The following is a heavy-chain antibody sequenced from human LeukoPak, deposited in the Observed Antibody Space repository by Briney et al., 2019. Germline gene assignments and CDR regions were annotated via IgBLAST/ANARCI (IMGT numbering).Heavy chain of an antibody. CDR1: GFTFSNYW. CDR2: IKEDGSEK. V-gene: IGHV3-7*03. Sequence: PGGSLRLSCAASGFTFSNYWMNWVRQAPGKGLEWVANIKEDGSEKYYVDSVKGRFTISRDNAKNSVYLQMNSLRAEDTAVYYCVRAMDVWGQGTTVIVSS. CDR3: VRAMDV. J-gene: IGHJ6*02.